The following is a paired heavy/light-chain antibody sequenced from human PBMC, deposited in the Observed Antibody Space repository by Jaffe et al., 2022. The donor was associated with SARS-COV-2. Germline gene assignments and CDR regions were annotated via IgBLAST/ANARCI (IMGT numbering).Heavy chain of an antibody. J-gene: IGHJ6*03. CDR1: GFPFSSHD. Sequence: EVQLVESGGGLVQPGGSVRLSCVVSGFPFSSHDMHWVRQATGKGLEWVSSIGIAGDTYYAGSVKGRFTISRENAKNSLYLQMNSLRAGDTAVYYCASAGTDYYYTDVWGKGTTVTVSS. V-gene: IGHV3-13*01. CDR3: ASAGTDYYYTDV. CDR2: IGIAGDT. D-gene: IGHD6-13*01.
Light chain of an antibody. J-gene: IGKJ4*01. CDR1: QNIGSY. CDR2: GAS. Sequence: DIQMTQSPSSLSASVGDRVTITCRASQNIGSYLNWYQQRPGTAPKVLIYGASILQSGVPSRFSGSGSGTDFTLTISSLQPEDFATYYCQQRYTAPALTFGGGTKVEIK. V-gene: IGKV1-39*01. CDR3: QQRYTAPALT.